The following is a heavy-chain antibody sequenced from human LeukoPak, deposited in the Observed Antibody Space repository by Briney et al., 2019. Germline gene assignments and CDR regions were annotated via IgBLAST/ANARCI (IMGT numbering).Heavy chain of an antibody. CDR1: GFTFSSYS. J-gene: IGHJ4*02. CDR2: ISSSSSTI. D-gene: IGHD2-2*01. Sequence: GGSLRLSCAASGFTFSSYSMNWVRQAPRKGLEWVSYISSSSSTIYYADSVKGRFTICRDNAKNSLYLQMNSLRAEDTAVYYCARAGISIVVVPAAPDYWGQGTLVTVSS. V-gene: IGHV3-48*01. CDR3: ARAGISIVVVPAAPDY.